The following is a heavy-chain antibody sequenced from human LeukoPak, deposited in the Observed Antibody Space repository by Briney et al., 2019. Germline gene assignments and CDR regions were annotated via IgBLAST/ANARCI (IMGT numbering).Heavy chain of an antibody. CDR1: GFTFSSYA. Sequence: PGGSLRLSCAASGFTFSSYAMSWVRHPPGKGLEWVSAISGSGGSTYYADSVKGRFTISRDNSKNTLYLQMNSLRAEDTAVYYCARGVRANYNSWSGFQEGLDYWGQGTLVSVSS. V-gene: IGHV3-23*01. CDR2: ISGSGGST. D-gene: IGHD3-3*01. J-gene: IGHJ4*02. CDR3: ARGVRANYNSWSGFQEGLDY.